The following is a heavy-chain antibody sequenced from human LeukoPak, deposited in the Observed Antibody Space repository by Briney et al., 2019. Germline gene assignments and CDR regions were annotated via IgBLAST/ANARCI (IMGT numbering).Heavy chain of an antibody. Sequence: SETLSLTCTVSGGSISSYYWSWIRQPPGKALEWIGYIYYRGSPNYNPSLKSRVTISIDTSKNQFSLRLRSVTAADTAVYYCARDGGDEIRDYWGEGTLFTVSS. CDR1: GGSISSYY. CDR2: IYYRGSP. V-gene: IGHV4-59*01. D-gene: IGHD4-17*01. CDR3: ARDGGDEIRDY. J-gene: IGHJ4*02.